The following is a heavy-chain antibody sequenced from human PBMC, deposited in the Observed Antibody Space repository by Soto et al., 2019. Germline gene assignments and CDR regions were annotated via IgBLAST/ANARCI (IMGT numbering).Heavy chain of an antibody. CDR3: AKERSLGAVSATRLNGMAG. Sequence: GGSLRLSCAPSGFSFSDFAMHWVRQAPGKGLEWVAAISHDGSNQYYGDSVKGRFSISRDHSNNRLYLQMNKLKVEDSAINYYAKERSLGAVSATRLNGMAGWGQGTTITVAS. CDR1: GFSFSDFA. D-gene: IGHD1-26*01. V-gene: IGHV3-30*18. CDR2: ISHDGSNQ. J-gene: IGHJ6*02.